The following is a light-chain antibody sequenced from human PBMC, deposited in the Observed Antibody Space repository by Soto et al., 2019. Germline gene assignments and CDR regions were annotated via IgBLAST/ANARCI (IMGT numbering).Light chain of an antibody. J-gene: IGKJ5*01. CDR2: DAS. Sequence: IAVSKSPGTLSLSTGERATLSCRASQSVSSSYLAWYQQKPGQAPRLLIYDASNRATGIPARFSGSGSGTDFTLTISSLEAEDFAVYYCQQRSIWPLTFGQGTRLEIK. CDR3: QQRSIWPLT. CDR1: QSVSSSY. V-gene: IGKV3D-20*02.